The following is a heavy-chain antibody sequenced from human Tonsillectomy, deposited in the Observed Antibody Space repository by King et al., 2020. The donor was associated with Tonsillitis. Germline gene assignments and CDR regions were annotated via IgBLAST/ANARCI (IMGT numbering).Heavy chain of an antibody. D-gene: IGHD3-22*01. CDR2: ISSRSSSM. J-gene: IGHJ2*01. CDR3: ARGGYYYDLWYFDL. Sequence: VQLVESGGGLVKPGGSLRLSCAGSGFTFSSYSMKWVRQAPGKGLEWVSSISSRSSSMYYADSVKGRFAISRDNAKNSLYLQMNSLRAEDTAVYYCARGGYYYDLWYFDLWGRGTLVTVSS. V-gene: IGHV3-21*01. CDR1: GFTFSSYS.